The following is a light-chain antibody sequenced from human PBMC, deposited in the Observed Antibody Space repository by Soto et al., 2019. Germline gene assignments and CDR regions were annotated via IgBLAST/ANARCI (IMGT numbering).Light chain of an antibody. CDR3: QQYGSSPRT. V-gene: IGKV3-20*01. CDR2: GAS. Sequence: EIVLPQSPGTLSLSPGARATLSCRASQSVSSSYLAWYKQTPGQAPRLIIYGASSRATGIPDRVSGSGSGTDFTLTISRLEPEECAVDYGQQYGSSPRTFGQGTKVDIK. CDR1: QSVSSSY. J-gene: IGKJ1*01.